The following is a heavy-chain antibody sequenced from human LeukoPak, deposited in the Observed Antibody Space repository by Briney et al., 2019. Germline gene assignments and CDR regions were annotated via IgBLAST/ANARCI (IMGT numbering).Heavy chain of an antibody. D-gene: IGHD1-26*01. CDR3: VAWGNSGNS. Sequence: GSLRLSCAASGFTFSGHWMSWVRQAPAKGLEWVAHMNGDGSQIYYMDFVKGRFTISRDNAKNSLYLQMNGLRAEDTAVYYCVAWGNSGNSWGQGTMVTVSS. J-gene: IGHJ3*01. CDR1: GFTFSGHW. V-gene: IGHV3-7*01. CDR2: MNGDGSQI.